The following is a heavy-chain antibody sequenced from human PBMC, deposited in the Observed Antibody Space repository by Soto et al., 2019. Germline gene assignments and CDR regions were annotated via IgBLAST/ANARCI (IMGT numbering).Heavy chain of an antibody. Sequence: GGSLRLSCAASGFTFSSYAMSWVRQAPGKGLEWVSAISGSGGSTYYADSVKGRFTSSRDNSKNTLYLQMNSLRAEDTAVYYCAKDPAYYYDSSGYWGGLGYWGQGTLVTVSS. J-gene: IGHJ4*02. V-gene: IGHV3-23*01. D-gene: IGHD3-22*01. CDR2: ISGSGGST. CDR3: AKDPAYYYDSSGYWGGLGY. CDR1: GFTFSSYA.